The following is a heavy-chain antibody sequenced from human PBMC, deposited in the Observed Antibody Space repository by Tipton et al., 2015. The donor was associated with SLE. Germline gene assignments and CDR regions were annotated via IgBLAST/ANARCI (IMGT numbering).Heavy chain of an antibody. J-gene: IGHJ4*02. D-gene: IGHD6-19*01. CDR1: GGSISSYY. V-gene: IGHV4-59*07. CDR2: IYYSGST. Sequence: TLSLTCTVSGGSISSYYWSWIRQPPGKGLEWIGYIYYSGSTNYNPSLKSRVTISVDTSKNQFSLKLSSVTAADTAVYYCASWSPERTSGWSRFAYWGQGTLVTVS. CDR3: ASWSPERTSGWSRFAY.